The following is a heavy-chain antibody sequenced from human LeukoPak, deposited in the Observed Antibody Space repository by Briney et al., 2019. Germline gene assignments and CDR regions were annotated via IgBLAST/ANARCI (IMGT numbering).Heavy chain of an antibody. CDR1: GYTFTGYY. CDR2: INPNSGGT. CDR3: ATSPSRHHYYYYYMDV. J-gene: IGHJ6*03. V-gene: IGHV1-2*02. Sequence: ASVKVSCKASGYTFTGYYMHWVRQAPGQGLEWMGWINPNSGGTNYAQKFQGRVTMTRDTSISTAYMELSGLRSDDTAVYSCATSPSRHHYYYYYMDVWGKGTTVTVSS.